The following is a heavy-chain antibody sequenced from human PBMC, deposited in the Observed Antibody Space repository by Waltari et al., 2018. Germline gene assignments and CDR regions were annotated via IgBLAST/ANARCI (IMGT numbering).Heavy chain of an antibody. J-gene: IGHJ4*02. Sequence: QVQLVQSGAEVKQSGASVKVSCKASGYTFTSYPMHWVRQAPGQRVEWMGWINAGNGDTRYSQKFQGRVTISRDTSASTAYMEVSSLRSEDTAVYYCARVSGYSSGHSGGYYLDYWGQGTLVTVSS. CDR3: ARVSGYSSGHSGGYYLDY. CDR1: GYTFTSYP. D-gene: IGHD6-19*01. V-gene: IGHV1-3*01. CDR2: INAGNGDT.